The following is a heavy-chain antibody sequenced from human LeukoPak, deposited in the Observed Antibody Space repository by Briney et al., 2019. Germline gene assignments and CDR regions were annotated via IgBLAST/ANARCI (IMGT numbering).Heavy chain of an antibody. CDR1: GFTFSSYW. Sequence: PGGSLRLSCAASGFTFSSYWMSWVRQAPGKGLEWVANIKQDGSEKYYVDSVKGRFTISRDNAKNSLYLQMNSLRAEGTAVYYCARDPKQDIVVVPALGWFDPWGQGTLVTVSS. CDR2: IKQDGSEK. D-gene: IGHD2-2*01. CDR3: ARDPKQDIVVVPALGWFDP. V-gene: IGHV3-7*01. J-gene: IGHJ5*02.